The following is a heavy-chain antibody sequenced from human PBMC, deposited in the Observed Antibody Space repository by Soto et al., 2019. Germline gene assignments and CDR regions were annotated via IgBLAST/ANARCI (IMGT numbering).Heavy chain of an antibody. V-gene: IGHV1-2*02. CDR2: INSKSGGT. Sequence: GASVKVSCKASGYAFTDYYMHWVRQAPGQGLEWMGWINSKSGGTNLAQRFQGRVTMTRDTSISTTHLEVSRLRSDDTAVYYCARDRPSPYSSSWSPLDYWGQGTLVTVSS. CDR1: GYAFTDYY. CDR3: ARDRPSPYSSSWSPLDY. D-gene: IGHD6-13*01. J-gene: IGHJ4*02.